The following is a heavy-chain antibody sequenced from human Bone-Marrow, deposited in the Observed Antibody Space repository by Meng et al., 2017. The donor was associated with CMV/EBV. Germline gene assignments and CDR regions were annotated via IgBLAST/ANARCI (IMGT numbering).Heavy chain of an antibody. Sequence: GGSLRLSCAASGFTFSTYEMNWVRQAPGKGLEWVSYISSSGSTIYYADSVKGRFTISRDNAKNSLYLQMSSLRAEDTAVYYCARDRLVARGAYYYYYGMDVWGQGTTVTVSS. D-gene: IGHD6-6*01. J-gene: IGHJ6*02. CDR1: GFTFSTYE. CDR2: ISSSGSTI. V-gene: IGHV3-48*03. CDR3: ARDRLVARGAYYYYYGMDV.